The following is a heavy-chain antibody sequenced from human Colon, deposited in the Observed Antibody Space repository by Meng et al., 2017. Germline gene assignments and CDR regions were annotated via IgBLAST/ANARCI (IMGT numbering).Heavy chain of an antibody. Sequence: QGLLQGSGPGLGKPSGTLSLTCTVSGGSISSNNWWSWVRQSPGRGLEWIGEIYQSGSTNYSPSLKSRVTISLDKSKNQFSLKVSYMTAADTAVYFCARVPTTVDPFESWGQGTLVTVSS. V-gene: IGHV4-4*02. J-gene: IGHJ4*02. D-gene: IGHD4-23*01. CDR1: GGSISSNNW. CDR2: IYQSGST. CDR3: ARVPTTVDPFES.